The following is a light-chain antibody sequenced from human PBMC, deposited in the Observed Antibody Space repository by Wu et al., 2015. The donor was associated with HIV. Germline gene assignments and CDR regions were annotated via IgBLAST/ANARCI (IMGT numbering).Light chain of an antibody. V-gene: IGKV1-12*01. Sequence: DIQMTQSPSSVSASVGDRVIITCRASQGISNLLAWYQQKPGKAPKLLIYAASSSQSGVPSRFSGSGSETDFSLTISSLQPEDSATYYCQQGNNFPFTFGPGTKVDIQ. CDR2: AAS. J-gene: IGKJ3*01. CDR3: QQGNNFPFT. CDR1: QGISNL.